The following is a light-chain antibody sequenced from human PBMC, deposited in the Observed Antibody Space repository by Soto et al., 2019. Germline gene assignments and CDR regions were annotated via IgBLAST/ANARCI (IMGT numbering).Light chain of an antibody. CDR3: QQYKSATLT. CDR2: AAS. J-gene: IGKJ1*01. V-gene: IGKV1-8*01. CDR1: QCLXSY. Sequence: RLTQSPSSFSASPGDSVTITCRASQCLXSYFAWYEQKPGKAPNVLXDAASTLHRGGPSRLSGSGSATDFTLTISCLNSEDSSRYYFQQYKSATLTFGQGTKVDIK.